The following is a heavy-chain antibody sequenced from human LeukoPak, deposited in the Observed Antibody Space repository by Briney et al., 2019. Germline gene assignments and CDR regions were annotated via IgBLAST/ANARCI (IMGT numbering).Heavy chain of an antibody. D-gene: IGHD1-26*01. J-gene: IGHJ5*02. CDR2: ISWNSGSI. Sequence: PGRSLRLSCAASGFTFDDYAMHWVRQAPGKGLEWVSGISWNSGSIGYADSVKGRFTISRDNAKNSLYLQMNSLRAEDTALYYCAKDRGALPSAGELDPWGQGTLVTVSS. CDR1: GFTFDDYA. V-gene: IGHV3-9*01. CDR3: AKDRGALPSAGELDP.